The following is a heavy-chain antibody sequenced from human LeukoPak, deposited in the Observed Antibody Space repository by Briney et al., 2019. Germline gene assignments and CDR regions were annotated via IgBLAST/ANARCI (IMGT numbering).Heavy chain of an antibody. D-gene: IGHD3-9*01. V-gene: IGHV3-11*01. Sequence: GGSLRLSCAASGFTFSDYYMSWIRQAPGKGLEWVSYISSSGSTIYYADSVKGRFTISRDNAKNSLYLQMNSLRAEDTAVYYCARKGYYDILTGSHGDNWFDLWGQGTLVTVSS. CDR3: ARKGYYDILTGSHGDNWFDL. CDR2: ISSSGSTI. J-gene: IGHJ5*02. CDR1: GFTFSDYY.